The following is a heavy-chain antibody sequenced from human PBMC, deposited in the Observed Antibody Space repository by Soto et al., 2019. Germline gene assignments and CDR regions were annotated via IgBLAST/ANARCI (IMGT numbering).Heavy chain of an antibody. CDR2: IKQDGSEK. Sequence: GGSLRLSCAASGFTFSSYWMSWVRQAPGKGLEWVANIKQDGSEKYYVDSVKGRFTISRDNAKNSLYLQMNSLRAEDTAVYYCARDLPQFWKYQTSFWFDPWGQGTLVTVSS. CDR1: GFTFSSYW. J-gene: IGHJ5*02. V-gene: IGHV3-7*01. D-gene: IGHD2-2*01. CDR3: ARDLPQFWKYQTSFWFDP.